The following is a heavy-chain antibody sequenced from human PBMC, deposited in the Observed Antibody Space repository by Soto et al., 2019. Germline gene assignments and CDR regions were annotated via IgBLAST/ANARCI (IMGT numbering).Heavy chain of an antibody. CDR1: GFTFSSYG. V-gene: IGHV3-33*01. CDR2: IWYDGSNK. J-gene: IGHJ6*02. CDR3: ARALGGARYYYGMDV. D-gene: IGHD3-10*01. Sequence: QVQLVESGGGVVQPGRSLRLSCAASGFTFSSYGMHWVRQAPGKGLEWVAVIWYDGSNKYYADSVKGRFTISRDNSKNTLYLQMNSLRAEDTAVYYSARALGGARYYYGMDVWGQGTTVTVSS.